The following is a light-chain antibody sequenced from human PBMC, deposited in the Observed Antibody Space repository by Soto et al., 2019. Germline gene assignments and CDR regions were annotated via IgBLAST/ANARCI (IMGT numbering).Light chain of an antibody. V-gene: IGLV2-23*02. J-gene: IGLJ1*01. CDR3: CSHAGSSTYV. CDR2: EVS. Sequence: SALTQPASVSGSPGQSITISCTGTSSDVGNYKLVSWYQQHPGKAPKLMIYEVSKRPSGVSNRFSGSKSGNTASLTISGLQAEDEADYYCCSHAGSSTYVFGTGTKVTVL. CDR1: SSDVGNYKL.